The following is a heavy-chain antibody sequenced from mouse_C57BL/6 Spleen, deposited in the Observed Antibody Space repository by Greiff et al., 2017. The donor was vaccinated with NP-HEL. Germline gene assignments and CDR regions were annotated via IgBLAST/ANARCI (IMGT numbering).Heavy chain of an antibody. V-gene: IGHV3-6*01. J-gene: IGHJ3*01. CDR1: GYSITSGYY. CDR2: ISYDGSN. Sequence: ESGPGLVKPSQSLSLTCSVTGYSITSGYYWNWIRQFPGNKLEWMGYISYDGSNNYNPSLKNRISITRDTSKNQFFLKLNSVTTEDTATYYCARDDPPFAYWGQGTLVTVSA. CDR3: ARDDPPFAY.